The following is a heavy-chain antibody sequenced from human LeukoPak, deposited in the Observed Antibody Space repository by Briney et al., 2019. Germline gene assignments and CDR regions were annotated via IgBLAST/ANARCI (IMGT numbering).Heavy chain of an antibody. V-gene: IGHV3-23*01. D-gene: IGHD5-18*01. CDR3: AKGGDKYSYGELDY. CDR2: ISGGTDST. Sequence: GGSLRLSCAASGLTFISYAMSWVRQAPGKGLQWVSAISGGTDSTYYSDSVKGRFTISRDNSKNTLYLQMNTLRAEDTAVYYCAKGGDKYSYGELDYWGQGTLVTVSS. CDR1: GLTFISYA. J-gene: IGHJ4*02.